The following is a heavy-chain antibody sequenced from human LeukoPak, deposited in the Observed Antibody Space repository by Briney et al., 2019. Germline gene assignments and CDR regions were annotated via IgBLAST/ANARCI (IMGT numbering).Heavy chain of an antibody. Sequence: SETLSLTCTVSGGSISSYYWSWIRQPPGKGLEWIGYIYYSGSTNYNPSLKSRVTISVDTSKNQFSLKLSSVTAADTAVYYCARVLWFGEFGAFDIWGQGTMVTVSS. CDR3: ARVLWFGEFGAFDI. CDR1: GGSISSYY. D-gene: IGHD3-10*01. V-gene: IGHV4-59*01. CDR2: IYYSGST. J-gene: IGHJ3*02.